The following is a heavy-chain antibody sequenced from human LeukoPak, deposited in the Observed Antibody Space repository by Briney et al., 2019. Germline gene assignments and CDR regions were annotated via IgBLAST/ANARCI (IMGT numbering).Heavy chain of an antibody. V-gene: IGHV4-59*01. CDR3: AREYGSGSYYNGRYFDY. CDR2: IYYGGST. D-gene: IGHD3-10*01. CDR1: GGSISSYY. Sequence: SETLSLTCTVSGGSISSYYWSWIRQPPGKGLEWIGYIYYGGSTNYNPSLKSRVTISVDTSKNQFSLKLSSVTAADTAVYYCAREYGSGSYYNGRYFDYWGQGTLVTVSS. J-gene: IGHJ4*02.